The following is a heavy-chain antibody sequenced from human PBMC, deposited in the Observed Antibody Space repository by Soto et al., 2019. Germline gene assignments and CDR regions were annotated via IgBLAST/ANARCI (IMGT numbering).Heavy chain of an antibody. CDR2: IFGGDST. J-gene: IGHJ4*02. CDR3: ARGEPHHY. Sequence: EVQLVESGGDLIQPGGSLRLSCAASGFTVSGNYMSWVRQAPGKGLEWVSVIFGGDSTYYAESVKGRFTISRDNSKNTLYLQMNSLIVEDTAVYYCARGEPHHYWGPGTLVTVSS. CDR1: GFTVSGNY. V-gene: IGHV3-53*01.